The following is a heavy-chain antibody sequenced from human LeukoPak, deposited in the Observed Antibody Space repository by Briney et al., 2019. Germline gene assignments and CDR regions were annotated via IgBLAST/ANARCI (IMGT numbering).Heavy chain of an antibody. CDR2: IYPGDSDT. V-gene: IGHV5-51*01. Sequence: GESLKISCKGSGYSFTTYWIGWVRQMPGKGLEYMGIIYPGDSDTRYSPSVQGQVTISADKSISTAYLQWSSLKASDTAMYYCARRVGGTTSRAFDIWGQGTMVSVSS. CDR1: GYSFTTYW. D-gene: IGHD1-26*01. J-gene: IGHJ3*02. CDR3: ARRVGGTTSRAFDI.